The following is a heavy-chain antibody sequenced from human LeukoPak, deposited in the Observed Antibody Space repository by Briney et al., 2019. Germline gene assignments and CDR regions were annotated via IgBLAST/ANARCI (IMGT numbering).Heavy chain of an antibody. CDR1: GYTFTSYG. V-gene: IGHV1-18*01. CDR2: ISAYNGNT. CDR3: ARDRPGRPLYCYYGMDV. J-gene: IGHJ6*02. Sequence: ASVKVSCKASGYTFTSYGISWVRQAPGQGLEWMGWISAYNGNTNYAQKLQGRVTMTTDTSTSTAYMELRSLRSDDTAVYYCARDRPGRPLYCYYGMDVWGQGTTVTVSS. D-gene: IGHD6-6*01.